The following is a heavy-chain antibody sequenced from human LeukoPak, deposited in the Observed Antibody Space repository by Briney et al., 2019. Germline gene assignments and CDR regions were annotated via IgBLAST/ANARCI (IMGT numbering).Heavy chain of an antibody. CDR1: GYTFTSYA. J-gene: IGHJ4*02. CDR3: ARGPATVTELGY. Sequence: ASVKVSCKASGYTFTSYAMHWVRQAPGQRLEWMGWINAGNGNTKYSQKFQGRVTITRDTSASTAYMELSSLRSEDTAVYYCARGPATVTELGYWGQGTLVTVSS. D-gene: IGHD4-17*01. CDR2: INAGNGNT. V-gene: IGHV1-3*01.